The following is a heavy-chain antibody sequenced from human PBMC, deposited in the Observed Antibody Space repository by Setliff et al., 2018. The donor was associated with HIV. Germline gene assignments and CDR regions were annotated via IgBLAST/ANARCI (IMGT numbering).Heavy chain of an antibody. CDR3: ARGGDADRRGLFDY. J-gene: IGHJ4*02. Sequence: PSETLRLSCTASGFIFGDYAISWIRQPPGKGLEWIGYIYNSGRTNYNPSLTSRVTISVDTSKNQFSLKLSSVTAADTAVYYCARGGDADRRGLFDYWGQGTLVTVSS. CDR2: IYNSGRT. D-gene: IGHD7-27*01. V-gene: IGHV4-59*12. CDR1: GFIFGDYA.